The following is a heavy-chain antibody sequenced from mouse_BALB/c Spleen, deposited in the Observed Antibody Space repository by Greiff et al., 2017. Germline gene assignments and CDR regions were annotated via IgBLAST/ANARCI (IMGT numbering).Heavy chain of an antibody. CDR3: ARMEKLHWYFDV. Sequence: EVKLVESGPELVKPGASVKISCKTSGYTFTEYTMHWVKQSHGKSLEWIGGINPNNGGTSYNQKFKGKATLTVDKSSSTAYMELRSLTSEDAAVYYCARMEKLHWYFDVWGAGTTVTVSS. D-gene: IGHD2-1*01. CDR2: INPNNGGT. CDR1: GYTFTEYT. J-gene: IGHJ1*01. V-gene: IGHV1-18*01.